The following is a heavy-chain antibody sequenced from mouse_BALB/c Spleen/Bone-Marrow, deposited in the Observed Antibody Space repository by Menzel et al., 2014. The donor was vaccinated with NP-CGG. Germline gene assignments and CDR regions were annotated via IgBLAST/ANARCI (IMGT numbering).Heavy chain of an antibody. D-gene: IGHD2-3*01. J-gene: IGHJ3*01. CDR3: ARYGGYFPWFAY. CDR1: GYTFTSYW. V-gene: IGHV1-69*02. Sequence: QVQLQQPGAELVKPGASVKLSCKASGYTFTSYWMHWVKQRPGQGLEWIGETDPSDSYTNYNQKFKGKATLTVDKSSSTAYMQLSSLTSEDSAVYYCARYGGYFPWFAYWGQGTLVTVSA. CDR2: TDPSDSYT.